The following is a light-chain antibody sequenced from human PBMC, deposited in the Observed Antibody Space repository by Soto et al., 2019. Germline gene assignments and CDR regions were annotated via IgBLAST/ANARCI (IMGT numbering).Light chain of an antibody. CDR2: TTS. CDR3: QQTYTLPRT. Sequence: DIQMTQSPSSLSASVGDRVTIACRASQTVSKFVNWYQQKPGKVPTLLIFTTSTLHSGVPSRFSGSGSGTEFTLTINGLQPEDXATYYCQQTYTLPRTFAQGTKVDIK. CDR1: QTVSKF. V-gene: IGKV1-39*01. J-gene: IGKJ1*01.